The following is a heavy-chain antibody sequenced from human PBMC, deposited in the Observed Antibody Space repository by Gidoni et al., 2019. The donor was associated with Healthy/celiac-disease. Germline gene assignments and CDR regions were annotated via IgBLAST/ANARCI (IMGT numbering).Heavy chain of an antibody. D-gene: IGHD6-6*01. CDR2: LWYDGSNK. CDR1: GFPFSRYG. J-gene: IGHJ6*02. Sequence: QVQLVESGGGVVQPGRSLRLSCAASGFPFSRYGMHWVRQAPGKGLEWVAVLWYDGSNKYYADSVKGRFTIYRDNSKNTLYLQMNSMRAEDTAVYYCARDWETYSSSSSCPGTYYYYGMDVWGQGTTVTVSS. V-gene: IGHV3-33*01. CDR3: ARDWETYSSSSSCPGTYYYYGMDV.